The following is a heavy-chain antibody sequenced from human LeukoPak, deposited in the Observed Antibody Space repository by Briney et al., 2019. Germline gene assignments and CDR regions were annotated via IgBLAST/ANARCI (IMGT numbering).Heavy chain of an antibody. CDR2: ISYDGSNK. CDR3: ARDPPRSRQEEQWLVGYYYYYGMDV. V-gene: IGHV3-30-3*01. J-gene: IGHJ6*02. Sequence: GGSLRLSCAASGFTFSSYAMHWVRQAPGKGLEWVAVISYDGSNKYYADSVKGRFTISRDNSKNTLYLQMNSLRAEDTAVYYCARDPPRSRQEEQWLVGYYYYYGMDVWGQGTTVTVSS. D-gene: IGHD6-19*01. CDR1: GFTFSSYA.